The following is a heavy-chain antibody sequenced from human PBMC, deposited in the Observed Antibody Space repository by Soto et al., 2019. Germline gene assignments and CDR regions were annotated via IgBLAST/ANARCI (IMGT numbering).Heavy chain of an antibody. Sequence: QVQLVQSGSEVKKPGASVKVSCKASGYTFTSYGISWVRQAPGQGREWMGWISGYNGNTNYAQKLQGRVTMTTDTSTSTANMEMRSLRSDDTAVYYCARGPIIIPVAYFDYWGQGSLVTVSS. CDR2: ISGYNGNT. D-gene: IGHD3-3*01. CDR3: ARGPIIIPVAYFDY. J-gene: IGHJ4*02. V-gene: IGHV1-18*01. CDR1: GYTFTSYG.